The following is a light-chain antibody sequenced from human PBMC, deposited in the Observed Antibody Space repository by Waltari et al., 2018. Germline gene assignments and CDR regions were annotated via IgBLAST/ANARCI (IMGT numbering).Light chain of an antibody. V-gene: IGLV2-14*03. J-gene: IGLJ2*01. CDR1: SSDIGGYKY. CDR2: EVS. Sequence: QSALTQPASVSGSPGQSITISCTGTSSDIGGYKYVSWYQQYPGKAPQVMIYEVSNRPSGVSIRFSGSKSGNTASLTISGLQAEDEADYYCSSYRRSTSGAHVVFGGGTKLTVL. CDR3: SSYRRSTSGAHVV.